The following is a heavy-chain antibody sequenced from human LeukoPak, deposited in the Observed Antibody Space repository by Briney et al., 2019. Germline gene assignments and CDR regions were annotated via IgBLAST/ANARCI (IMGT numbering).Heavy chain of an antibody. J-gene: IGHJ4*02. V-gene: IGHV3-30*04. CDR1: GFTFRHYA. D-gene: IGHD3-16*01. Sequence: GGSLRLSCAATGFTFRHYAVHWVRQAPGRGLEWVAVLSFDGAHKYYAESVKGRFTISKDNSNNTLFLQMDSLRLEDTALYYCVRARAGGLDYWGQGTLVTVSS. CDR3: VRARAGGLDY. CDR2: LSFDGAHK.